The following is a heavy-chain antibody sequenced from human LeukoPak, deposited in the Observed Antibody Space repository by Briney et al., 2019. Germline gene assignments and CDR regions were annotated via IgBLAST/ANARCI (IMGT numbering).Heavy chain of an antibody. D-gene: IGHD2-15*01. CDR2: ISYDGRNK. J-gene: IGHJ4*02. Sequence: GGSLRLSCAASEFTFNNHDMHWVRQAPGKGLEWVAAISYDGRNKYYADSVKGRFTISRDNSKNTLNLQMNSLRTEDTAVFYCAKPRDIDSWAFDVWGQGTLVTVSS. CDR3: AKPRDIDSWAFDV. CDR1: EFTFNNHD. V-gene: IGHV3-30*18.